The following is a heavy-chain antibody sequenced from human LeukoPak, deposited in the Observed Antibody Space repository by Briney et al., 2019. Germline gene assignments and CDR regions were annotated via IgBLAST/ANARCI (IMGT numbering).Heavy chain of an antibody. CDR1: GGSISSSSYY. D-gene: IGHD4-17*01. CDR2: IYYSGST. V-gene: IGHV4-39*07. J-gene: IGHJ4*02. CDR3: ARGGLRDY. Sequence: SETPSLTCTVSGGSISSSSYYWGWIRQPPGKVLEWIGSIYYSGSTYYNPSLKSRVTISVDTSKNQFSLKLSSVTAADTAVYYCARGGLRDYWGQGTLVTVSS.